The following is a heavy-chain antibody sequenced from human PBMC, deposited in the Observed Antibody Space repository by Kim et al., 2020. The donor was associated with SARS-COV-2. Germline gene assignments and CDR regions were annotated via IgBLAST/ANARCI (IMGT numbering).Heavy chain of an antibody. D-gene: IGHD3-9*01. CDR2: ISGSGDET. V-gene: IGHV3-23*01. CDR3: AKEREYDIFFIRIDV. J-gene: IGHJ6*02. Sequence: GGSLRLSCAASGFRFSKYAMSWVRQAPGKGLEWVSAISGSGDETYYADSVKGRFTISRDNSKNTLTLRMNSLRAEDTAVYYCAKEREYDIFFIRIDVWGQGTTVTVSS. CDR1: GFRFSKYA.